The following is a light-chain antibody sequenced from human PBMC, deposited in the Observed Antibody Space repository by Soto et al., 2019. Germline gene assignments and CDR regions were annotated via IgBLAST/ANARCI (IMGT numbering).Light chain of an antibody. CDR3: QKYSSVPV. CDR2: AAS. V-gene: IGKV1-27*01. Sequence: DIQMTQSPTSLSASVGDRVTITCRASQGIRNFVAWYQQKPGKPPKLLIYAASTLQSGVPSRFSGRRSRTDFTLTINSLQPEDVTTYSCQKYSSVPVFGPGTKAEI. CDR1: QGIRNF. J-gene: IGKJ3*01.